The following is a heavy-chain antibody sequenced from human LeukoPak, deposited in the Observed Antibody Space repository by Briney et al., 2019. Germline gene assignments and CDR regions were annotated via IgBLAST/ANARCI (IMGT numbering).Heavy chain of an antibody. CDR2: ISSSSSYI. V-gene: IGHV3-21*01. J-gene: IGHJ3*02. Sequence: PGGSLRLSCAASGFTFSSYSMNWVRQAPGKGLEWVSSISSSSSYIYYADSVKGRFTISRDNAKNSLYLQMNSLRAEDTAVYYCATLVATTPIFSMITFGGVRNDAFDIWGQGTMVTVSS. D-gene: IGHD3-16*01. CDR1: GFTFSSYS. CDR3: ATLVATTPIFSMITFGGVRNDAFDI.